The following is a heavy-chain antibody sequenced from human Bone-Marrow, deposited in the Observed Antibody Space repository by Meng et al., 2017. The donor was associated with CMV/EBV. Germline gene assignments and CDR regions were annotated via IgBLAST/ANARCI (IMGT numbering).Heavy chain of an antibody. D-gene: IGHD3-22*01. CDR2: ISGSGGST. Sequence: GESLKISCAASGFTFSSYAMSWVRQAPGKGLEWVSAISGSGGSTYYTDSVKGRFTISRDNSKNTLYLQMNSLRAEDTAVYYCAREGYYYDSSGYYYEYFDYWGQGTLVTVSS. CDR1: GFTFSSYA. CDR3: AREGYYYDSSGYYYEYFDY. J-gene: IGHJ4*02. V-gene: IGHV3-23*01.